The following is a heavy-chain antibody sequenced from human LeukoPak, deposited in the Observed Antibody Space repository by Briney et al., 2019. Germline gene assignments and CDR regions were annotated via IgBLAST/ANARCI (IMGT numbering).Heavy chain of an antibody. D-gene: IGHD3-9*01. CDR3: AKIPDILTGYNDY. V-gene: IGHV3-30*18. Sequence: PGRSLRLSCAASGFTFSSYGMHWVRQAPGKGLEWVAVISYDGSNKYYADSVKGRFTISRDNSKNTLYLQMNSLRAEDTAVYYCAKIPDILTGYNDYWGQGTLVTVSS. CDR2: ISYDGSNK. CDR1: GFTFSSYG. J-gene: IGHJ4*02.